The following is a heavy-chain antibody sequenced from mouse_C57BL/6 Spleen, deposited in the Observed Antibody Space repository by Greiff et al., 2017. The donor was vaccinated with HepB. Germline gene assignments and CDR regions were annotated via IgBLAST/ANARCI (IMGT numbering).Heavy chain of an antibody. V-gene: IGHV2-5*01. D-gene: IGHD4-1*01. CDR3: AKTRTGNYAMDY. CDR1: GFSLTSYG. J-gene: IGHJ4*01. Sequence: VMLVESGPGLVQPSQSLSITCTVSGFSLTSYGVHWVRQSPGKGLEWLGVIWRGGSTDYNAAFMSRLSITKDNSKSQVFFKMNSLQADDTAIYYCAKTRTGNYAMDYWGQGTSVTVSS. CDR2: IWRGGST.